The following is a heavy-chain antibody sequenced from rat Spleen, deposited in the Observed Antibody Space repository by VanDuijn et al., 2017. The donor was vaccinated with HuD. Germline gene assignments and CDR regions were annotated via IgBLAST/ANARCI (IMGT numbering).Heavy chain of an antibody. J-gene: IGHJ4*01. D-gene: IGHD1-7*01. Sequence: EVQLVESGGGLVQPGRSLKLSCVASGFTFSNYWMTWIRQAPGKGLEWVASISNAAGKGYYPDSVKGRFTISRDTAKSTLYLQMDSLRSEDTATYYCAIIPAHVMDAWGQGASVTVSS. V-gene: IGHV5-31*01. CDR3: AIIPAHVMDA. CDR2: ISNAAGKG. CDR1: GFTFSNYW.